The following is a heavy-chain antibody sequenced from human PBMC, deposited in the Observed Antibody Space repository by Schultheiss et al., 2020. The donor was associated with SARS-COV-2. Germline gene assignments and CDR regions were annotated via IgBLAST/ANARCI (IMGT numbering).Heavy chain of an antibody. CDR2: IDYSGRI. Sequence: SQTLSLTCTVSGGSIRSGESYWSWIRQSPGKGLEWIGYIDYSGRIFYNPSLKSRVITSVDTSKNQFSLKLSSVTAADTAVYYCARAYYHRIAATGFLDYWGQGTLVTVSS. CDR3: ARAYYHRIAATGFLDY. J-gene: IGHJ4*02. V-gene: IGHV4-30-4*01. D-gene: IGHD6-6*01. CDR1: GGSIRSGESY.